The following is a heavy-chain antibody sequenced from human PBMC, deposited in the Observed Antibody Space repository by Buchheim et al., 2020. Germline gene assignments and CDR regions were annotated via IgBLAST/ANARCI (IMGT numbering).Heavy chain of an antibody. V-gene: IGHV3-7*01. J-gene: IGHJ6*02. D-gene: IGHD6-19*01. CDR1: GFTFSSYW. Sequence: EVQLVESGGGLVQPGGSLRLSCAASGFTFSSYWIIWFRQAAGKGLEWVANIKQDGSEKYYVDSVNGRFIIFRDNAKNSLSLQMNGLRAEDTAVYYCAREVAVAGPYGMDVWGQGTT. CDR2: IKQDGSEK. CDR3: AREVAVAGPYGMDV.